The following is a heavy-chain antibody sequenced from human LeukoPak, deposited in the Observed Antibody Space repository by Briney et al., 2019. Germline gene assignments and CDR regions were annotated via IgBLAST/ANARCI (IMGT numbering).Heavy chain of an antibody. CDR1: GGSISSSY. Sequence: SETLSLTCTVSGGSISSSYCSWIRQPAGKGLEWIGRICTTGSTDSTDFNPSLKSRVTMSVDTSKNQFSLKLGSVTAADTAVYYCAGFGAGSYYWGQGTLVTVSS. CDR3: AGFGAGSYY. D-gene: IGHD3-10*01. J-gene: IGHJ4*02. V-gene: IGHV4-4*07. CDR2: ICTTGSTDST.